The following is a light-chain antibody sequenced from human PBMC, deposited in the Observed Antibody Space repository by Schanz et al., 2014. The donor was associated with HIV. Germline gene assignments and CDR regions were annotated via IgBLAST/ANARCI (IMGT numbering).Light chain of an antibody. CDR3: CSYAITTYV. Sequence: QSALTQPASVSGSPGQSITISCTGTSSDVGSYDLVSWYQQHPGRAPKLLISEVSKRPSGVSSRFSGSKSGNTASLTISGLQAEDEADYYCCSYAITTYVFGTGTKLTVL. J-gene: IGLJ1*01. CDR2: EVS. V-gene: IGLV2-23*02. CDR1: SSDVGSYDL.